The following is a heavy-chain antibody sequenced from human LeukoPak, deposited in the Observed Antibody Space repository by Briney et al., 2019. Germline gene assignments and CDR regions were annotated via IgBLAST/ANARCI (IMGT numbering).Heavy chain of an antibody. Sequence: GGSLRLSCAASGFTFSSYWMSWVRQAPGKGLEWVANIKQDGSEKYYVDSVKGRFTISRDNAKNSLYLQMNSLRAEDTAVYYCASPSSIWSGYSTDAFDIWGQGTMVTVSS. J-gene: IGHJ3*02. CDR2: IKQDGSEK. V-gene: IGHV3-7*01. CDR3: ASPSSIWSGYSTDAFDI. CDR1: GFTFSSYW. D-gene: IGHD3-3*01.